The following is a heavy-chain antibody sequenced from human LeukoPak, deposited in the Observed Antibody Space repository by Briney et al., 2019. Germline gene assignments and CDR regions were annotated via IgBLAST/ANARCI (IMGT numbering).Heavy chain of an antibody. Sequence: GGSLRLSCAASGFTFSSYGMHWVRQAPGKGLEWVAVIWYDGSNKYNADSVKGRFTISRDNSKNTLYLQMNSLRAEDTAVYYCARDEEYNGNYGPDYWGQGTLVTVSS. CDR3: ARDEEYNGNYGPDY. CDR2: IWYDGSNK. J-gene: IGHJ4*02. CDR1: GFTFSSYG. D-gene: IGHD4-11*01. V-gene: IGHV3-33*01.